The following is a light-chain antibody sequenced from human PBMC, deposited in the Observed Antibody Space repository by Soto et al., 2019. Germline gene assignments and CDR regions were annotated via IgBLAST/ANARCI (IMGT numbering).Light chain of an antibody. CDR1: GSDIGAYNY. V-gene: IGLV2-14*01. Sequence: QSVLTQPASVSGSPGQSITISCTGSGSDIGAYNYVSWYQQHPGKAPKLLIHGVTRWPSGVSSRFSASKSAYTASLTISGLQAEDEANYYCSSFTTSYFYVFGPGTQLTVL. CDR3: SSFTTSYFYV. J-gene: IGLJ1*01. CDR2: GVT.